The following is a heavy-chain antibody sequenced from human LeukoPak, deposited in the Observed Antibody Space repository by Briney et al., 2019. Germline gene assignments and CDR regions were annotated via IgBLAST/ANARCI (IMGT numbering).Heavy chain of an antibody. V-gene: IGHV3-48*03. J-gene: IGHJ3*02. Sequence: PGGSLRLSCAASGFTFSSYEMNWVRQAPGKGLEWVSYISTSGGTIYYADSVRGRFTISRDDAKNSLYLQMNSLRAEDTAVYYCARDQFYAFDIWGQGTMVTVSS. CDR3: ARDQFYAFDI. CDR2: ISTSGGTI. CDR1: GFTFSSYE.